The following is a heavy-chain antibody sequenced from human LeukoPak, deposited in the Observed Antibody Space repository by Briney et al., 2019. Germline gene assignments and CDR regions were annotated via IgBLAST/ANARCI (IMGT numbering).Heavy chain of an antibody. Sequence: ASVKVSCKASGYTFTSYAINWVRQAPGQGLEWIGWINTNTGNPTYAQGFTGRFVFSLDTSVSTAYLQISSLKAEDTAVYYCARDLFIGSSSWYESFDYWGQGTLVTVSS. J-gene: IGHJ4*02. CDR1: GYTFTSYA. D-gene: IGHD6-13*01. CDR2: INTNTGNP. CDR3: ARDLFIGSSSWYESFDY. V-gene: IGHV7-4-1*02.